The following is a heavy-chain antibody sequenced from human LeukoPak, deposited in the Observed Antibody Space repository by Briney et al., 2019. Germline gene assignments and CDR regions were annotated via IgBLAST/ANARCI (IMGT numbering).Heavy chain of an antibody. D-gene: IGHD6-13*01. Sequence: PGRSLRLSCAASGFTFDDYAMHWVRQAPGKGLEWVSGISWNSGSIGYADSVKGRFTISRDNAKNSLYLQMNSLRAEDTALYYCAKIGEQQPPRYWYFDLWGRGTLVTVSS. CDR3: AKIGEQQPPRYWYFDL. CDR1: GFTFDDYA. V-gene: IGHV3-9*01. CDR2: ISWNSGSI. J-gene: IGHJ2*01.